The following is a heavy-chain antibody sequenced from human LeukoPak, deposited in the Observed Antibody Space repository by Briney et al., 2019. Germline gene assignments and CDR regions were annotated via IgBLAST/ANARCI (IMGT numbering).Heavy chain of an antibody. CDR2: ISSNGGST. D-gene: IGHD2-2*01. CDR3: VRVIKYCSSTSCYAGWDYYYGMDV. Sequence: PGGSLRLSCSASGFTFSSYAMHWVRQAPGKGLEYVSAISSNGGSTYYADSVKGRFTISRDNSKNTLYLQMSGLRAEDTAVYYCVRVIKYCSSTSCYAGWDYYYGMDVWGQGTTVTVSS. CDR1: GFTFSSYA. V-gene: IGHV3-64D*09. J-gene: IGHJ6*02.